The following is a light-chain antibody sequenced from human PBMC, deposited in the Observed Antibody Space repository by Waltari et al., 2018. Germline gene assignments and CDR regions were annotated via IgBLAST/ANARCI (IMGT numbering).Light chain of an antibody. V-gene: IGKV3-20*01. Sequence: VLTQSPGTLSLSPGERATLSCRASQSVGKYLACYQQKPGQAPRLLIYDTSTRATGIPDRFSGSGSGTDFSLTISRLEPEDFAVYYCQKYVSLPATFGQGTKVQAK. CDR3: QKYVSLPAT. CDR1: QSVGKY. J-gene: IGKJ1*01. CDR2: DTS.